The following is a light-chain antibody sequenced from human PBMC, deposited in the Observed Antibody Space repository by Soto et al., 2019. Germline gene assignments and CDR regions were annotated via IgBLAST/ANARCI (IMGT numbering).Light chain of an antibody. V-gene: IGKV1-5*01. CDR1: QSISSW. CDR2: DAS. Sequence: DIQMTQSPSTLSASVGDRVTITCRASQSISSWLAWYQQKPGKAPKLLIYDASSLESGGPSRFRNSGSGTEFTLTISSLQPDDFATYYCQQYNSYSLTFGGGTKVEIK. CDR3: QQYNSYSLT. J-gene: IGKJ4*01.